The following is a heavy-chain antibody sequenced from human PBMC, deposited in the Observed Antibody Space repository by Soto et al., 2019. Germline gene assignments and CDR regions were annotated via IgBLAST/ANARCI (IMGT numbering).Heavy chain of an antibody. CDR1: GYTFIDYD. V-gene: IGHV1-18*01. CDR2: ISAYNGNT. J-gene: IGHJ6*02. CDR3: AREPDPLRFLEWLPEPYGMDV. D-gene: IGHD3-3*01. Sequence: ASVKVSCKASGYTFIDYDINWVRQAPGQGLEWMGWISAYNGNTNYAQKLQGRVTMTTDTSTSTAYMELRSLRSDDTAVYYCAREPDPLRFLEWLPEPYGMDVWGQGTTVTVSS.